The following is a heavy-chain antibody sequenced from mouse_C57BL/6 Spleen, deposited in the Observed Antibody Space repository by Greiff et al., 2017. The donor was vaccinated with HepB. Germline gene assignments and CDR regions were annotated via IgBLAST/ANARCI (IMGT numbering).Heavy chain of an antibody. CDR3: ARNYGSFYYFDY. D-gene: IGHD1-1*01. J-gene: IGHJ2*01. CDR2: ISSGSSTI. V-gene: IGHV5-17*01. CDR1: GFTFSDYG. Sequence: EVNLVESGGGLVKPGGSLKLSCAASGFTFSDYGMHWVRQAPEKGLEWVAYISSGSSTIYYADTVKGRFTISRDNAKNTLFLQMTSLRSEDTAMYYCARNYGSFYYFDYWGQGTTLTVSS.